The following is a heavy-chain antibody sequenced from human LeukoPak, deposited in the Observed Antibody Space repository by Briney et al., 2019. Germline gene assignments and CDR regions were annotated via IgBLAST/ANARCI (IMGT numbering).Heavy chain of an antibody. D-gene: IGHD6-19*01. V-gene: IGHV1-46*01. Sequence: GASVKVSCKASGYTFTTLYMYWVRQAPGQGLEWVGLINPSIGSTRYAQQFQGRVTMTRDTSTSTVYMELSSLSSEDTAVYYCSRGSVMQGEAVAGSLDYWGQGTLVTVSS. CDR2: INPSIGST. CDR1: GYTFTTLY. CDR3: SRGSVMQGEAVAGSLDY. J-gene: IGHJ4*02.